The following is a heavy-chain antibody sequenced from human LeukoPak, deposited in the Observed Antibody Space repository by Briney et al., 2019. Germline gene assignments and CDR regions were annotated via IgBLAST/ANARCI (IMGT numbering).Heavy chain of an antibody. CDR2: IYYSGST. CDR3: ARGRRAEDWGSYRYNELDWFDP. CDR1: GGSISSYY. D-gene: IGHD3-16*02. Sequence: SETLSLTCTVSGGSISSYYWSWIRQPPGKGLEWIGYIYYSGSTNYNPSLKSRVTISVDTSKNQFSLKLSSVTAADTAVYYCARGRRAEDWGSYRYNELDWFDPWGQGTLVTVSS. V-gene: IGHV4-59*01. J-gene: IGHJ5*02.